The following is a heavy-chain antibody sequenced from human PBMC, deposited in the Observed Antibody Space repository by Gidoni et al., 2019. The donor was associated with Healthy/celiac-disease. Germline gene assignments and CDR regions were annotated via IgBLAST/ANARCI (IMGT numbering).Heavy chain of an antibody. V-gene: IGHV4-59*01. D-gene: IGHD1-1*01. CDR2: IYYSGST. Sequence: QVQLQESGPGLVKPSETLSLTCTVSGGSISSYYWSWIRQPPGKGLEWIGYIYYSGSTNYNPSLKSRVTISVDTSNNQFSLKLSSVTAADTAVYYCAVGLDGYYYYGMDVWGQGTTVTVSS. J-gene: IGHJ6*02. CDR1: GGSISSYY. CDR3: AVGLDGYYYYGMDV.